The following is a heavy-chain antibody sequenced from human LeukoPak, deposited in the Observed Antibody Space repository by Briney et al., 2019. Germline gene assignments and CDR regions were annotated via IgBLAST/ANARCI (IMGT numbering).Heavy chain of an antibody. CDR3: ARGSDIVVVPAAIVRHYYYYGMDV. J-gene: IGHJ6*02. Sequence: GASVKVSCKASGYTFTGYYMHWVRQAPGQGLEWMGWINPNSGGTNYAQKFQGGVTMTRDTSISTAYMELGRLRSDDTAVYYCARGSDIVVVPAAIVRHYYYYGMDVWGQGTTVTVSS. CDR1: GYTFTGYY. CDR2: INPNSGGT. V-gene: IGHV1-2*02. D-gene: IGHD2-2*02.